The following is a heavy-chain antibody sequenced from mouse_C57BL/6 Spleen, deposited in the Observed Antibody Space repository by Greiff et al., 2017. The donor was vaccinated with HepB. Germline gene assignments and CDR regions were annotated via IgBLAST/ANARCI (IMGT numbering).Heavy chain of an antibody. D-gene: IGHD1-1*01. CDR1: GYSFTGYY. Sequence: EVQLQQSGPELVKPGASVKISCKASGYSFTGYYLNWVKQSPEKSLEWIGEINPSTGGTTYNQKFKAKATLTVDKSSSTAYMQLKSLTSEDSAVYYCAISLYYYGSSGWYFDVGGTGTTVTVSS. V-gene: IGHV1-42*01. J-gene: IGHJ1*03. CDR3: AISLYYYGSSGWYFDV. CDR2: INPSTGGT.